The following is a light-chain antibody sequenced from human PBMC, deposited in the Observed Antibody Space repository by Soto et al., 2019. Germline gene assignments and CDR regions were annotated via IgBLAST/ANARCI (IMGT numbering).Light chain of an antibody. CDR3: VSFTSSTTDV. CDR1: SSDVGGSNF. J-gene: IGLJ1*01. CDR2: DVA. V-gene: IGLV2-14*03. Sequence: QSALTQLASVSASPGQSITISCTGTSSDVGGSNFVSWYQQHPGKPPTLIIYDVATRPSGVSKRFSGSKSGSTASLIISRLQTEDEADYYCVSFTSSTTDVFGRGTKVTVL.